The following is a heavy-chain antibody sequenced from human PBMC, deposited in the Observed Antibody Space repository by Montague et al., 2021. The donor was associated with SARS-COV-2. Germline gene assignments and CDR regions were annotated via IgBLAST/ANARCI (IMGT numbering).Heavy chain of an antibody. CDR1: GYSFTSYW. V-gene: IGHV5-51*07. D-gene: IGHD3-22*01. CDR3: ARVTDYYYDTSGYWDAFDI. CDR2: IYPGDSDT. J-gene: IGHJ3*02. Sequence: QSGAEVKEPGESLKISCKGSGYSFTSYWIGWVHQMPGKGLEWMRIIYPGDSDTRYSPSFQGQVTISADKSISTAYLQWSSLKASDTAIYYCARVTDYYYDTSGYWDAFDIWGQGTMVTVSS.